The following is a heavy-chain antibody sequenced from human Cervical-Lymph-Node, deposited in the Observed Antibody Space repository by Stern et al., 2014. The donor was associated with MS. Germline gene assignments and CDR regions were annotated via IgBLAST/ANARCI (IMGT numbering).Heavy chain of an antibody. J-gene: IGHJ4*02. CDR1: GYTFTSYG. V-gene: IGHV1-18*01. CDR3: ARAAGILDF. CDR2: ISAYNGKT. D-gene: IGHD1-1*01. Sequence: VQLVQSGTEVKKPGASVKVSCEASGYTFTSYGISWVRQAPGQGLEWMGWISAYNGKTNYDKKLQERVTMTTDTSTSTVYMELRNMRSDDAALYYCARAAGILDFWGQGTLVTVSS.